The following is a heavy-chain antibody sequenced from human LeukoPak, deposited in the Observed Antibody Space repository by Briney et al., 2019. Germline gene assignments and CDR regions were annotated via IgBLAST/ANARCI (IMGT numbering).Heavy chain of an antibody. J-gene: IGHJ3*02. Sequence: SETLSLTCTVSGGSISSYYWSWIRQPPGKGLEWIGYIYYSGSTNYNPSLKSRVTISVDTSKNQFSLKLSSLTAADTAVYYCARDRGGGYGTGKRGAFDIWGQGTMVTVSS. CDR1: GGSISSYY. CDR2: IYYSGST. CDR3: ARDRGGGYGTGKRGAFDI. D-gene: IGHD3-22*01. V-gene: IGHV4-59*12.